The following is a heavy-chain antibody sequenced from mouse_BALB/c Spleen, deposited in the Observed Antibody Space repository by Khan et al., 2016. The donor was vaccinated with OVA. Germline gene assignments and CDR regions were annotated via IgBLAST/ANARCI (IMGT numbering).Heavy chain of an antibody. CDR2: LSYSGVT. CDR1: GYSITSGYA. V-gene: IGHV3-2*02. J-gene: IGHJ2*01. CDR3: ARGNDYGYYFDY. Sequence: EVQLQESGPGLVKPSQSLSLTCTVTGYSITSGYAWNWIRPFPGNKLEWMGYLSYSGVTSYTPSLHSRISITRDTSKNPSFLQLNSGTTEDTATYDGARGNDYGYYFDYWGQGTTLTVAS. D-gene: IGHD1-1*01.